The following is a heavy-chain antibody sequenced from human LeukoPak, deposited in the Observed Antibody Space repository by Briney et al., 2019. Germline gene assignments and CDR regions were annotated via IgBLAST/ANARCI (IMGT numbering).Heavy chain of an antibody. V-gene: IGHV3-7*01. D-gene: IGHD5-12*01. CDR1: GFTCSSYW. CDR3: ARAPSGGSGYEPLYYYGMDV. J-gene: IGHJ6*02. CDR2: IKQDGSEK. Sequence: GGSLRLSCAASGFTCSSYWMSWVRQAPGKGLEWVANIKQDGSEKYYVDSVKGRFTISRDNAKNSLYLQMNSLRAEDTAVYYCARAPSGGSGYEPLYYYGMDVWGQGTTVTVSS.